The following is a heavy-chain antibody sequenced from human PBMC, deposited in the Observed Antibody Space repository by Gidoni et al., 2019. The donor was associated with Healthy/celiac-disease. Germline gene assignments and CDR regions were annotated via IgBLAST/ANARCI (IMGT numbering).Heavy chain of an antibody. Sequence: EVQLVESGGGLVQPGGSLRLSCAASGFTVSSNYMSWVRQAPGKGLEWVSVIYSGGSTYYADSVKGRFTISRHNSKNTLYLQMNSLRAEDTAVYYCARVIITMVRGVIRTPSVMDVWGQGTTVTVSS. D-gene: IGHD3-10*01. V-gene: IGHV3-53*04. J-gene: IGHJ6*02. CDR3: ARVIITMVRGVIRTPSVMDV. CDR1: GFTVSSNY. CDR2: IYSGGST.